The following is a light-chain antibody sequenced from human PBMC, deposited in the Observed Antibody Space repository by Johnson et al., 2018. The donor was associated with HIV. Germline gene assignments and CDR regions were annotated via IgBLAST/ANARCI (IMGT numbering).Light chain of an antibody. CDR3: GTWDSSLSAGGV. V-gene: IGLV1-51*02. CDR2: ENN. Sequence: QSVLTQPPSVSAAPGQKVTISCSGSSSNIGNNYVSWYQQLPGTAPKLLIYENNKRPSGIPDRFSGSKSGTSATLGITGLQTGDEADYYSGTWDSSLSAGGVFGTGTKVTVL. J-gene: IGLJ1*01. CDR1: SSNIGNNY.